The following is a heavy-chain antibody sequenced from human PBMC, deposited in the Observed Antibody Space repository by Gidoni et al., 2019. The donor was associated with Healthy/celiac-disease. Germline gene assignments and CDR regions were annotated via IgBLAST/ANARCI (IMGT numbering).Heavy chain of an antibody. CDR3: ARDGIVGAFDI. V-gene: IGHV3-21*01. D-gene: IGHD1-26*01. J-gene: IGHJ3*02. CDR2: ISSSSSYI. Sequence: EVQLVESGGGLVKPGGSLRLSCAASGFTFSIYSMNWVRQAPGKGVEWVSSISSSSSYIYYADSVKGRFTISRDNAKNSLYLQMNSLRAEDTAVYYCARDGIVGAFDIWGQGTMVTVSS. CDR1: GFTFSIYS.